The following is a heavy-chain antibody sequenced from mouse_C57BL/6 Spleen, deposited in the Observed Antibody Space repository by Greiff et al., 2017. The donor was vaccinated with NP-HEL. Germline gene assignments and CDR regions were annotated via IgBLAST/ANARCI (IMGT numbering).Heavy chain of an antibody. D-gene: IGHD3-2*02. Sequence: VQLQQPGAELVKPGASVKMSCKASGYTFTSYWITWVKQRPGQGLEWIGDIYPGSGSTNYNEKFKSKATLTVDTSSSTAYMQLSSLTSEDSAVYYCARSTAQATGFAYWGQVTLVTVSA. CDR1: GYTFTSYW. CDR2: IYPGSGST. V-gene: IGHV1-55*01. CDR3: ARSTAQATGFAY. J-gene: IGHJ3*01.